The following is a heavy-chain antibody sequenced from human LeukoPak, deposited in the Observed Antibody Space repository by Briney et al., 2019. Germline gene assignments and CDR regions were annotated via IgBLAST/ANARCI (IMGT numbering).Heavy chain of an antibody. CDR3: ARLTMIVVVIRGDAFDI. J-gene: IGHJ3*02. CDR1: GGSFSGYY. V-gene: IGHV3-7*01. Sequence: LTCAVYGGSFSGYYWSWVRQAPGKGLEWVANIKQDGSEKYYVDSVKGRFTISRDNAKNSLYLQMNSLRAEDTAVYYCARLTMIVVVIRGDAFDIWGQGTMVTVSS. CDR2: IKQDGSEK. D-gene: IGHD3-22*01.